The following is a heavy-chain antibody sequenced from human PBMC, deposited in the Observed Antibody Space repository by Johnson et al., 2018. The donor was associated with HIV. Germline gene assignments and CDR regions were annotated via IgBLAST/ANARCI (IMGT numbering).Heavy chain of an antibody. J-gene: IGHJ3*02. CDR3: ARDGGIHSSRVVRAFDI. D-gene: IGHD6-13*01. CDR1: GFTFSDYH. V-gene: IGHV3-11*04. Sequence: QVQLVESGGGLVKPGGSLRLSCAASGFTFSDYHVSWIRQAPGKGLEWVSYISSSGSSIYYADSVTGRFTISRDNAKKSLFLQMNSLRAEDTAVYYCARDGGIHSSRVVRAFDIWGQGTMVTVSS. CDR2: ISSSGSSI.